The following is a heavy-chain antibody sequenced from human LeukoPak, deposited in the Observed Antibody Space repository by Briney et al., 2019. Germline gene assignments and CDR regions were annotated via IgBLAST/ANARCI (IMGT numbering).Heavy chain of an antibody. V-gene: IGHV3-23*01. D-gene: IGHD3-10*01. CDR2: ISGGTT. J-gene: IGHJ4*02. Sequence: GGSLRLSCAASRFTISNHGMSWVRQAPGKGLEWVSSISGGTTYYADSVKGRFTISRDNSKNTVSLQMNILRDEDTVVYYYEKSLYHSGNYWGQGTLVTVSS. CDR1: RFTISNHG. CDR3: EKSLYHSGNY.